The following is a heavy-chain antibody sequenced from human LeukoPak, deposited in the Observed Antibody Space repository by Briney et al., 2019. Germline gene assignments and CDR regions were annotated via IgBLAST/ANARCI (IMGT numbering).Heavy chain of an antibody. CDR3: ARPDSLFRRARPFDY. CDR1: GGSISSSGYY. J-gene: IGHJ4*02. D-gene: IGHD2-21*01. CDR2: INHSGST. V-gene: IGHV4-39*07. Sequence: PSETLSLTCTVSGGSISSSGYYWSWIRQPPGKGLEWIGEINHSGSTNYNPSFKSRVTISVDTSKNQFSLKLSSVTAADTAVYYCARPDSLFRRARPFDYWGQGTLVTVSS.